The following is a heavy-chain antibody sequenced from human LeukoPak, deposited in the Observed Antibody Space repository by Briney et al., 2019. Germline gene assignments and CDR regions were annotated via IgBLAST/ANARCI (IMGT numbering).Heavy chain of an antibody. CDR1: GFTFSIYS. CDR3: ARVPAYSSGWYVHWYFDL. CDR2: ISSGGDSYI. D-gene: IGHD6-19*01. J-gene: IGHJ2*01. V-gene: IGHV3-21*01. Sequence: GGSLRLSCAASGFTFSIYSLTWVRQAPGRGLEWVSSISSGGDSYIYYADSVKGRFTISRDNAKNSLYLQMNSLRAEDTAVYYCARVPAYSSGWYVHWYFDLWGRGTLVTVSS.